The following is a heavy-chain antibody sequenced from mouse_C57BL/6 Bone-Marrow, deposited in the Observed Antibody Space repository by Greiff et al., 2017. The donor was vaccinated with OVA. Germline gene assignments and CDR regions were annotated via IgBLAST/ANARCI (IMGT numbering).Heavy chain of an antibody. CDR2: ISNLAYSI. Sequence: EVKLVESGGGLVQPGGSLKLSCAASGFTFSDYGMAWVRQAPRKGPEWVAFISNLAYSIYYADTVTGRFTISRENAKNTLYLEMSSLRSEDTAMYYCARRDYYDNPRGFFDYWGQGTTLTVSS. CDR3: ARRDYYDNPRGFFDY. V-gene: IGHV5-15*01. CDR1: GFTFSDYG. J-gene: IGHJ2*01. D-gene: IGHD2-1*01.